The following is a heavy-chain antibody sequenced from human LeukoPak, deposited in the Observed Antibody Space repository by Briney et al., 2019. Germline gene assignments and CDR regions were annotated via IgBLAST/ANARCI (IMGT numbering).Heavy chain of an antibody. D-gene: IGHD2-21*01. V-gene: IGHV3-7*01. CDR1: GFTFSSYW. J-gene: IGHJ4*02. Sequence: GGSLRLSCAASGFTFSSYWMSWVRQAPGKGLEWVANIKQDGSEKYYVDSVKGRFTSSKGNAKNSLYMQMNSLRAEDTAVYYCARVVFPSRVSDYWGQGTLVTVSS. CDR3: ARVVFPSRVSDY. CDR2: IKQDGSEK.